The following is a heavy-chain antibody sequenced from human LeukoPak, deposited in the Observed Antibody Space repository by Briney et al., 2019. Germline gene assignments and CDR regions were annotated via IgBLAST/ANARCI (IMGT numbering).Heavy chain of an antibody. CDR1: GYSLTELY. CDR3: ATDRGYYGSTSGDP. D-gene: IGHD3-10*01. Sequence: ASVKVSCKVSGYSLTELYIFLVRQAPGKGLEWLGGFDPEAGETIYAQKFQGRVTMTEDTSTDTSYMELSSLRSEDTAVYYCATDRGYYGSTSGDPWGRGTLVIVSS. V-gene: IGHV1-24*01. J-gene: IGHJ2*01. CDR2: FDPEAGET.